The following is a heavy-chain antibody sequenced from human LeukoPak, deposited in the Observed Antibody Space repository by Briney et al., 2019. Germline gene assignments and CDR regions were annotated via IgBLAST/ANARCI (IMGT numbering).Heavy chain of an antibody. CDR1: GFTFSNYG. CDR2: IGFDGTIK. J-gene: IGHJ5*02. CDR3: ARGLISSSWRNNWFDP. D-gene: IGHD6-13*01. Sequence: GGSLRLSCAASGFTFSNYGMHWVRQAPGKGLEWVGSIGFDGTIKYYADSVKGRFTISRDNSKNTLYLQMNSLRAEDTAVYYCARGLISSSWRNNWFDPWGQGTLVTVSS. V-gene: IGHV3-30*02.